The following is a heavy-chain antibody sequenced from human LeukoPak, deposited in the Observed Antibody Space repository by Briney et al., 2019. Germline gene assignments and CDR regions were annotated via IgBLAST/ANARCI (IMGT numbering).Heavy chain of an antibody. D-gene: IGHD3-16*01. V-gene: IGHV3-7*03. Sequence: GGSLRLSCAASGFTFSSYWMTWARQAPGKGLEWVASINHNGNVNYYVDSVKGRFTISRDNAKNSLYLQMSNLRAEDTAVYFCARGGGLDVWGQGATVTVSS. CDR3: ARGGGLDV. CDR1: GFTFSSYW. CDR2: INHNGNVN. J-gene: IGHJ6*02.